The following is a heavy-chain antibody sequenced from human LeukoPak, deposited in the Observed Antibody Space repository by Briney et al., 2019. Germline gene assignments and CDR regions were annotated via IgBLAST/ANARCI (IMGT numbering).Heavy chain of an antibody. V-gene: IGHV3-43*01. CDR3: AKDDRYCSGGSCYSN. CDR1: GFTFDDYT. CDR2: ISWDGGST. D-gene: IGHD2-15*01. J-gene: IGHJ4*02. Sequence: GGSLRLSCAASGFTFDDYTMHWVRQAPGKGLEWVSLISWDGGSTYYADSVKGRFTISRDNSKNSLYLQMNSLRTEDTALYYCAKDDRYCSGGSCYSNWGQGTLVTVSS.